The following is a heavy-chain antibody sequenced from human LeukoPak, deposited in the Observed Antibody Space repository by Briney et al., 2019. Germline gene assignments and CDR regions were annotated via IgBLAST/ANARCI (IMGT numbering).Heavy chain of an antibody. Sequence: ASVKVSCKASGYTFTSYGISWVRQAPGQGLEWMGWISAYNGNTNYAQKLQGRVTMTTDTSTSTAYMELRSLRSDDTAVYYCARDLFLCSSPSCYHPFDYWGRGTLVTVSS. D-gene: IGHD2-2*01. V-gene: IGHV1-18*04. J-gene: IGHJ4*02. CDR1: GYTFTSYG. CDR2: ISAYNGNT. CDR3: ARDLFLCSSPSCYHPFDY.